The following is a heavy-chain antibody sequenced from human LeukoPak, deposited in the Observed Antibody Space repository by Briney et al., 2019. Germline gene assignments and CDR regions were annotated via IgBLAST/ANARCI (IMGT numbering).Heavy chain of an antibody. CDR1: GYTFTSYG. D-gene: IGHD4-23*01. CDR2: ISAYNGNT. CDR3: ARVRTYGGNSAGYYFDY. Sequence: ASVKVSCKASGYTFTSYGISWVRQAPGQGLEWMGWISAYNGNTNYAQKLQGRVTMTTDTSTSTAYMELRSLRSDDTAVYYCARVRTYGGNSAGYYFDYWGQGTLVTVSS. J-gene: IGHJ4*02. V-gene: IGHV1-18*01.